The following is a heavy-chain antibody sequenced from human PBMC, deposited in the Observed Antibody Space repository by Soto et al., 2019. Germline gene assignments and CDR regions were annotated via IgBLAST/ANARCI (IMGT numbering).Heavy chain of an antibody. V-gene: IGHV2-5*02. Sequence: QITLKESGPTLVKPTQTLTLTCNFSGFSLSTSGLGVSWIRQPPGKALEWLALIYWDDDDRYSPSLKNRLSLRKDTSTNQVVLTLTNLNRADTATYFCTHVIRRVIWNWGQGALVTVSS. D-gene: IGHD1-1*01. CDR3: THVIRRVIWN. J-gene: IGHJ4*02. CDR1: GFSLSTSGLG. CDR2: IYWDDDD.